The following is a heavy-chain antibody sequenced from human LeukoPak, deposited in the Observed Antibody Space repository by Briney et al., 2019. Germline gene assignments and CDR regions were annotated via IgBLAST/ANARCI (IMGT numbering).Heavy chain of an antibody. D-gene: IGHD6-6*01. CDR1: GGSISSSSYY. V-gene: IGHV4-39*01. CDR2: IYYSGST. CDR3: ARGRIYSSSSFYRFDY. Sequence: SETLSLTCTVSGGSISSSSYYWGWIRQPPGKGLEWIGSIYYSGSTYYNPALKSCATISVDTSKNQFPLKLSSVSAADTAVYYCARGRIYSSSSFYRFDYWGQGTLVTVSS. J-gene: IGHJ4*02.